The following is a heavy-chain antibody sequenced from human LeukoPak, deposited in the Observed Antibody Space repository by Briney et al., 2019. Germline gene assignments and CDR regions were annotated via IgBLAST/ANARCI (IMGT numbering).Heavy chain of an antibody. V-gene: IGHV3-21*01. CDR1: GFTFSSYS. J-gene: IGHJ6*03. D-gene: IGHD4-11*01. Sequence: KPGGSLRLSCAASGFTFSSYSMNWVRQAPGKGLEWVSSISSSSSYIYYADSVKGRFTISRDNAKNSLYLQMNSLRAEDTAVYYCARDAYSNYGGSISYYYYYYMDVWGKGTTVTVSS. CDR3: ARDAYSNYGGSISYYYYYYMDV. CDR2: ISSSSSYI.